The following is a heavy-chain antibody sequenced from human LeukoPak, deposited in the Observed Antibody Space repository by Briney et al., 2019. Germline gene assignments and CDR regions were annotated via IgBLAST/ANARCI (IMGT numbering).Heavy chain of an antibody. Sequence: ASVKVSCKASGGTFSSYAISWVRQAPGQGLEWMGGIIPIFGTASYAQKFQGRVTITADESTSTAYMELSSLRSEDTAVYYCASVDTGARVYYYYGMDVWGQGTTVTVSS. J-gene: IGHJ6*02. CDR2: IIPIFGTA. D-gene: IGHD5-18*01. CDR1: GGTFSSYA. CDR3: ASVDTGARVYYYYGMDV. V-gene: IGHV1-69*13.